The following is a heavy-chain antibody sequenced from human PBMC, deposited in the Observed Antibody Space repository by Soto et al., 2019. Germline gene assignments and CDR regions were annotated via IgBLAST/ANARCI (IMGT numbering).Heavy chain of an antibody. CDR3: ARVGDGYSSSSTDY. D-gene: IGHD6-6*01. CDR2: IKEDGSGK. CDR1: GFTFRTYW. V-gene: IGHV3-7*05. Sequence: EVQFVESGGGLVQPGGSLRLSCTASGFTFRTYWMSWVRQAPGKGLEWVANIKEDGSGKYYVDSVKGRFTISRDNAKNSLYLQMNSLRAEDTAVYYCARVGDGYSSSSTDYWGQGTLVTVSS. J-gene: IGHJ4*02.